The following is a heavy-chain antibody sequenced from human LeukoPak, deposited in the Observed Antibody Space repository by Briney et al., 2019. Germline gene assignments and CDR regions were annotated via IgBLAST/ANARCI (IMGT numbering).Heavy chain of an antibody. V-gene: IGHV1-18*01. D-gene: IGHD3-9*01. CDR3: ARDLAPPTYYDILTGYWKYSSGWYYIDY. CDR2: IGAYNGNT. Sequence: ASVKVSCKASGYTFTSYGISWVRQAPGQGLEWMGWIGAYNGNTNYAQKLQGRVTMTTDTSTSTAYMELRSLRSDDTAVYYCARDLAPPTYYDILTGYWKYSSGWYYIDYWGQGTLVTVSS. J-gene: IGHJ4*02. CDR1: GYTFTSYG.